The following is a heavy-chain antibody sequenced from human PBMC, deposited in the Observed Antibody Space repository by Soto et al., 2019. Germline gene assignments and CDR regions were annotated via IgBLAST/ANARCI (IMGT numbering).Heavy chain of an antibody. Sequence: QVQLVQSGAEVKKPGSSVKVSCKAFGGTFSSYAISWVRQAPGQGLEWMGGILPIFGTANYAQKFQGRVTISEHESESTVYMELSRFRSADTAVYYCASSRGSYGPPSYWRQGTLVTVSS. CDR1: GGTFSSYA. CDR2: ILPIFGTA. V-gene: IGHV1-69*12. J-gene: IGHJ4*02. D-gene: IGHD3-16*01. CDR3: ASSRGSYGPPSY.